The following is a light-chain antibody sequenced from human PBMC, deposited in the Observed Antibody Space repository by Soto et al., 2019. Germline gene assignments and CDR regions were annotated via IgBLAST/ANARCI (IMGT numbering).Light chain of an antibody. CDR1: SSNIGTSS. CDR2: TTN. V-gene: IGLV1-44*01. Sequence: SVVTQPHSASATPGQRVPISCSGSSSNIGTSSVHWFQQLPGTAPKLLISTTNQRPSGVPERFSGSKSGTSASLAISGLQSEDDADYYCAPWDDSPTGPVFVPGPKGPVL. J-gene: IGLJ1*01. CDR3: APWDDSPTGPV.